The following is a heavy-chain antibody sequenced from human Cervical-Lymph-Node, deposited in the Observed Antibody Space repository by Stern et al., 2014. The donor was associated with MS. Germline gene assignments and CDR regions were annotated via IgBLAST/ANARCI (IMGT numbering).Heavy chain of an antibody. Sequence: VHLVESGGGVVQPGRSLRLSCAASGFTFRNYGMHWVRQAPGKGLEWLIFISEDGSLKNYGESVRGRFTVSRDNSKNTLYLHMNSLRADDSALYYCVREEVQIWVDSWGQGTLVTVSS. J-gene: IGHJ5*02. CDR3: VREEVQIWVDS. CDR1: GFTFRNYG. D-gene: IGHD3-10*01. V-gene: IGHV3-30*03. CDR2: ISEDGSLK.